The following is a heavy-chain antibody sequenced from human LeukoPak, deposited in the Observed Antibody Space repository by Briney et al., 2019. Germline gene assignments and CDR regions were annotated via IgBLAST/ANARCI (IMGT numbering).Heavy chain of an antibody. D-gene: IGHD5-12*01. V-gene: IGHV4-31*03. J-gene: IGHJ5*02. CDR1: GGSISNIHVH. CDR2: IYYSGST. CDR3: ARGRYSGYDSKNWFDP. Sequence: PSETLSLTCTVSGGSISNIHVHWAWIRQHPGKGLEWIGYIYYSGSTYYNPSLKSRVTISVDTSKNQFSLKLSSVTAADTAVHYCARGRYSGYDSKNWFDPWGQGTLVTVSS.